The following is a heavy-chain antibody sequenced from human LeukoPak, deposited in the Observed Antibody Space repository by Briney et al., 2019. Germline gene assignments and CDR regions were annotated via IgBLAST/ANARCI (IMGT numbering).Heavy chain of an antibody. V-gene: IGHV3-21*01. CDR3: ARARIPDKPFDY. CDR1: GFTFSSYA. Sequence: GGSLRLSCAASGFTFSSYAMHWVRQAPGKGLEWVSSISSSSSYIYYADSVKGRFTISRDNAKNSLYLQMNSLRAEDTAVYYCARARIPDKPFDYWGQGTLVTVSS. CDR2: ISSSSSYI. J-gene: IGHJ4*02. D-gene: IGHD1-14*01.